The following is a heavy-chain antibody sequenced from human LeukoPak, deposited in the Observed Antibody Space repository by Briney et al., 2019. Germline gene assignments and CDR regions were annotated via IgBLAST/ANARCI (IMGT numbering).Heavy chain of an antibody. CDR2: ISSSSSTI. Sequence: GGSLRLSCAASGFTFSSYSMNWVRQAPGKGLEWVSYISSSSSTIYYADSVKGRFTISRDNAKNSLYLQMNSLRAEDTAVYYCARVTGARSITGGLYAFDIWGQRTMVTVSS. V-gene: IGHV3-48*01. CDR1: GFTFSSYS. D-gene: IGHD5-24*01. J-gene: IGHJ3*02. CDR3: ARVTGARSITGGLYAFDI.